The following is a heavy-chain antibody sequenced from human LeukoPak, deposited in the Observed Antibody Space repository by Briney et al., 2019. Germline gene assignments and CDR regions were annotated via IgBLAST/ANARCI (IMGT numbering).Heavy chain of an antibody. CDR1: GFTFSSYD. Sequence: QPGGSLRLSCAASGFTFSSYDMHWVRQATGKGLEWVPAIGTAGDTYYPGSVKGRFTISRENAKNSLYLQMNSLRAEDTAVYYCARASGSYYSAPLDYWGQGTLVTVSS. CDR3: ARASGSYYSAPLDY. J-gene: IGHJ4*02. CDR2: IGTAGDT. V-gene: IGHV3-13*01. D-gene: IGHD1-26*01.